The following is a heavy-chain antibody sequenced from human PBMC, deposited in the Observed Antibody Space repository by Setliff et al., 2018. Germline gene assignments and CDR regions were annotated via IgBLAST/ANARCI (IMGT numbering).Heavy chain of an antibody. Sequence: SETLSLTCAVSGGSISSSNWWSWVRQPPGKGLEWIGSIYYSGSTYYNPSLKSRVTISVDTSKNQFSLKLSSVTAADTAVYYCARTSGSGSSLLPNFSDPWGQGALVTVSS. CDR3: ARTSGSGSSLLPNFSDP. CDR2: IYYSGST. V-gene: IGHV4-4*02. D-gene: IGHD3-10*01. J-gene: IGHJ5*02. CDR1: GGSISSSNW.